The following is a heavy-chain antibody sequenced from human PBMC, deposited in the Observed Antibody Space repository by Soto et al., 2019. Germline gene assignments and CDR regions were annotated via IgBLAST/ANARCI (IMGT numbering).Heavy chain of an antibody. Sequence: PGGSLRLSCVASGFSFSTSWMSWVRQAPGKGLEWLATIKQDGSEKQYVDSLKGRFTISRDNAKNSLYLQMNSLRAEDTAVYYCGRPSRSTTFEYWGQGTLVTVSS. V-gene: IGHV3-7*01. CDR1: GFSFSTSW. CDR2: IKQDGSEK. CDR3: GRPSRSTTFEY. D-gene: IGHD2-2*01. J-gene: IGHJ4*02.